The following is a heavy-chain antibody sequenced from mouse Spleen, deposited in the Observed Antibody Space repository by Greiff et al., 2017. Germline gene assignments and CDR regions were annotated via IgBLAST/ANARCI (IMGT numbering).Heavy chain of an antibody. Sequence: EVKLVESGGGLVKPGGSLKLSCAASGFTFSDYGMHWVRQAPEKGLEWVAYISSGSSTIYYADTVKGRFTISRDNAKNTLFLQMTSLRSEDTAMYYCARGGGDKFAYWGQGTLVTVSA. CDR1: GFTFSDYG. V-gene: IGHV5-17*01. CDR3: ARGGGDKFAY. D-gene: IGHD3-3*01. CDR2: ISSGSSTI. J-gene: IGHJ3*01.